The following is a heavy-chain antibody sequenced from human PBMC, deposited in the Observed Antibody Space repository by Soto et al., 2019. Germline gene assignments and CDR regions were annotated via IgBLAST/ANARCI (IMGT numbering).Heavy chain of an antibody. Sequence: QLVESGGGLVEPGGSLRLSCAASGFILSKAWMAWVRQAPGKGPEWVGRIKNKDSGGTTEYSSSVMGRFSISRDDSTNTLYLQMNSLKTEDTAVYYCATEGGYSGSNFFGAYWGQGTLVTVSS. CDR1: GFILSKAW. CDR2: IKNKDSGGTT. D-gene: IGHD5-18*01. CDR3: ATEGGYSGSNFFGAY. J-gene: IGHJ4*02. V-gene: IGHV3-15*05.